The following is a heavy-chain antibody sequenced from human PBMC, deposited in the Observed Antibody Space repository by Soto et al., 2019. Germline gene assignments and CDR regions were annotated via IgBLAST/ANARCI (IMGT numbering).Heavy chain of an antibody. CDR3: ARTYYYDSSATTLFDY. D-gene: IGHD3-22*01. V-gene: IGHV4-59*08. CDR1: GGSISSYY. CDR2: IYYSGST. J-gene: IGHJ4*02. Sequence: SETLSLTCTVSGGSISSYYWSWIRQPPGKGLEWIGYIYYSGSTNYNPSLKSRVTISVDTSKNQFSLKLTSVTAADTAVYYCARTYYYDSSATTLFDYWGQGTLVTVSS.